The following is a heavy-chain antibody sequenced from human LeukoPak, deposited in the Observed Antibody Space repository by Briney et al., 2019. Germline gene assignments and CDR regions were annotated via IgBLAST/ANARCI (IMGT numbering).Heavy chain of an antibody. CDR2: ISYTGST. CDR3: ARDDYRGVTNFDP. CDR1: GGSISPYV. J-gene: IGHJ5*02. V-gene: IGHV4-59*01. D-gene: IGHD3-10*01. Sequence: SETLSLTGTVSGGSISPYVWSWMRQTPGKGREWIGYISYTGSTNYNPALTSRVTISVDTSNNQFSLQLTSVTAADTAVYYCARDDYRGVTNFDPWGQGTLVTVSS.